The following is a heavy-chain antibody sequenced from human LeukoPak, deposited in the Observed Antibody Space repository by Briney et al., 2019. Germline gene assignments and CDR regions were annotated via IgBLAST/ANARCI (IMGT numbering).Heavy chain of an antibody. CDR3: ARGDKKENLSGPSGYFDP. CDR2: IVPIFGTA. D-gene: IGHD3-10*01. CDR1: GGTFSSYA. Sequence: SVKVSCKASGGTFSSYAISWVRQAPGQGLEWMGGIVPIFGTANYAQKFQGRVTITTDESTSTAYMELSSLRSDDTAVYYCARGDKKENLSGPSGYFDPWGQGSLVTVSS. V-gene: IGHV1-69*05. J-gene: IGHJ5*02.